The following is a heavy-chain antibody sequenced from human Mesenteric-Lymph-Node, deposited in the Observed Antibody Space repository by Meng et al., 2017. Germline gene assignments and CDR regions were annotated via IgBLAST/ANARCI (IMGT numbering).Heavy chain of an antibody. J-gene: IGHJ4*02. CDR2: ISGYSGNT. D-gene: IGHD6-13*01. V-gene: IGHV1-18*01. CDR3: TRADIAAAGTGGY. Sequence: QVQLVQSGAEVKKTGASLKVSCKATGYTFSNYGISWVRQAPGQGLEWMGWISGYSGNTKYAQKLQGRVTMTTDTSTNTAYMELRSLRSDDTAVYYCTRADIAAAGTGGYWGQGTLVTVSS. CDR1: GYTFSNYG.